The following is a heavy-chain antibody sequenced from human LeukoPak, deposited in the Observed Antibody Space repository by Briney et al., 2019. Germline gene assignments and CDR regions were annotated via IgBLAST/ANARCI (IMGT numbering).Heavy chain of an antibody. CDR2: ISGSGGST. D-gene: IGHD3-3*01. CDR3: AKDPALRFLEWLLRPYYFDY. Sequence: GGSLRLSCAASGFTFSSFAMSWVRQAPAKGLEWVTAISGSGGSTYYADSVKGRFTISRDNSENTLYLQMNSLRAEDTAVYYCAKDPALRFLEWLLRPYYFDYWGQGTLVTVSS. CDR1: GFTFSSFA. V-gene: IGHV3-23*01. J-gene: IGHJ4*02.